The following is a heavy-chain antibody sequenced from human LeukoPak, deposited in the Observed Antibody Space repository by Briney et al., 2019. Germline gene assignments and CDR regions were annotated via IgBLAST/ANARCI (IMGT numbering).Heavy chain of an antibody. J-gene: IGHJ5*02. CDR1: GFTFSSYG. D-gene: IGHD6-13*01. V-gene: IGHV3-33*01. Sequence: PGGSLRLSCAASGFTFSSYGMHWVRQAPGKGLEWVAVIWNDGGNKYYADSVKGRFTISRDNSKNTLYLQMNSLRAEDTALYYCARGIAAAGNPNWFDPWGQGTLVTVSS. CDR2: IWNDGGNK. CDR3: ARGIAAAGNPNWFDP.